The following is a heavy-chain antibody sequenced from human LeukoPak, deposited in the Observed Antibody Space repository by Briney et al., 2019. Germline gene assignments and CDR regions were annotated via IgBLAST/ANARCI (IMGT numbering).Heavy chain of an antibody. CDR1: GGSISSYY. CDR3: ARDAGQLSLDY. D-gene: IGHD5-18*01. J-gene: IGHJ4*02. V-gene: IGHV4-59*01. CDR2: IYYSGST. Sequence: SETLSLTCTVSGGSISSYYWSWIRQPPGKGLEWIGYIYYSGSTNYNPSLKSRVTISVDTSKNQFSLKLSSVTAADTAVYYCARDAGQLSLDYWGQGTLVTVSS.